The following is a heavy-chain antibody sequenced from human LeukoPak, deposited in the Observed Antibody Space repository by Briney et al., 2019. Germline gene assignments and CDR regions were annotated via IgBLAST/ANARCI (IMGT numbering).Heavy chain of an antibody. CDR3: ARDSLLWPAGRVDP. CDR1: GYTFTSYD. J-gene: IGHJ5*02. CDR2: ISAYNGNT. V-gene: IGHV1-18*01. D-gene: IGHD3-10*01. Sequence: GASVKVSCKASGYTFTSYDISWVRQAPGQGLEWMGWISAYNGNTNYAQKLQGRVTMTTDTSTSTAYMELRSLRSDDTAVYYCARDSLLWPAGRVDPWGQGTLVTVSS.